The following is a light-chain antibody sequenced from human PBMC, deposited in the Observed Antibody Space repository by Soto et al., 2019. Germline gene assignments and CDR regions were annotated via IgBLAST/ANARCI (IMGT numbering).Light chain of an antibody. Sequence: DVVMTQSPLSLPVTLGQPASISWRSSQSLVSSNGKTFLIWFQQRPGQSPRRLIYKVSNRDSAVPDRFTGSGSGTDFTLEISRVEAEDVGVYYCMQATHWPWTFGQGTKVEIK. J-gene: IGKJ1*01. CDR1: QSLVSSNGKTF. CDR2: KVS. V-gene: IGKV2-30*01. CDR3: MQATHWPWT.